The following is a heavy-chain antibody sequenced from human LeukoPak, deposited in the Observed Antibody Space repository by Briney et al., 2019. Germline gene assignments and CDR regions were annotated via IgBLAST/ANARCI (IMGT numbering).Heavy chain of an antibody. Sequence: ASVTVSCKASGYTFTGYYMHWVRQAPGQGLEWMGRINPNSGGTNYAQKFQGRVTMTRDTSISTAYMELSRLRSDDTAVYYCARVLWFGEYYFDYWGQGTLVTVSS. V-gene: IGHV1-2*06. CDR3: ARVLWFGEYYFDY. CDR1: GYTFTGYY. J-gene: IGHJ4*02. D-gene: IGHD3-10*01. CDR2: INPNSGGT.